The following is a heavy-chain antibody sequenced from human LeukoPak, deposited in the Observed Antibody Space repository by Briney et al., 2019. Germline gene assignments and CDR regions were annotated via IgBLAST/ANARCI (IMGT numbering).Heavy chain of an antibody. CDR3: ARTRGYSYGSYYYYGMDV. V-gene: IGHV4-39*07. CDR1: GGSISSSSYY. Sequence: SETLSLTCTVSGGSISSSSYYWGWVRQPPGKGLEWIGSIYYSGSTYYNPSLKSRVTISVDTSKNQFSLKLSSVTAADTAVYYCARTRGYSYGSYYYYGMDVWGQGTTVTVSS. CDR2: IYYSGST. D-gene: IGHD5-18*01. J-gene: IGHJ6*02.